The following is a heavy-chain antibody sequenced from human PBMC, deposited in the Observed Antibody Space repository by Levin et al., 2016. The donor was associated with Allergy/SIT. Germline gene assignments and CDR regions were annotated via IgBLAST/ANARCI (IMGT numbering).Heavy chain of an antibody. V-gene: IGHV3-13*05. CDR1: GFTFSSYD. Sequence: GESLKISCAASGFTFSSYDMHWVRQVTGHGLEWVSAINSAGDPFYSDSVKGRFTISRENAKNSVHLQMNSLRAGDTAVYYCVRGGYYYYYMDVWGKGTTVTVSS. CDR2: INSAGDP. J-gene: IGHJ6*03. CDR3: VRGGYYYYYMDV.